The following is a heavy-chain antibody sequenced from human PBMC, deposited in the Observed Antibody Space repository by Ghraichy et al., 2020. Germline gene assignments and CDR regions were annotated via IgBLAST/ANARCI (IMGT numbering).Heavy chain of an antibody. V-gene: IGHV4-31*03. CDR2: IYYSGST. Sequence: SETLSLTCTVSGGSISSGGYYWSWIRQHPGKGLEWIGYIYYSGSTYYNPSLKSRVTISVDTSKNQFSLKLSSVTAADTAVYYCARGWALTYYYDSSWFDPWGQGTLVTVSS. D-gene: IGHD3-22*01. CDR1: GGSISSGGYY. J-gene: IGHJ5*02. CDR3: ARGWALTYYYDSSWFDP.